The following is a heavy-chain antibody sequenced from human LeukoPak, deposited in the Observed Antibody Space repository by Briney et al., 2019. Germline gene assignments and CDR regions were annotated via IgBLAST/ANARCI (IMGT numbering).Heavy chain of an antibody. J-gene: IGHJ3*02. Sequence: PGGSLRLSCAASGFTFSSYDMHWVRQATGKGLEWVSAIGTAGDTYYPGSVKGRFTISRENAKNSLYLQMNSLRAGDTAVYYCARATQQLSWNDAFDIWGQGTMVTVSS. CDR3: ARATQQLSWNDAFDI. V-gene: IGHV3-13*01. CDR2: IGTAGDT. CDR1: GFTFSSYD. D-gene: IGHD6-13*01.